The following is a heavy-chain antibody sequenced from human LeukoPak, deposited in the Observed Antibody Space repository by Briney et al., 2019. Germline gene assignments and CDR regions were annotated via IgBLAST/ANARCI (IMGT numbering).Heavy chain of an antibody. V-gene: IGHV4-34*12. CDR1: GGSFSGYY. J-gene: IGHJ4*02. CDR3: ARLGSGWYDGYFDY. CDR2: IIHSGST. D-gene: IGHD6-19*01. Sequence: SETLSLTCGVYGGSFSGYYWTWIRQSPGMGLEWIGEIIHSGSTNYNPSLTSRVTISVDTSKNQFSLKLSSVTAADTAVYYCARLGSGWYDGYFDYWGQGTLVTVSS.